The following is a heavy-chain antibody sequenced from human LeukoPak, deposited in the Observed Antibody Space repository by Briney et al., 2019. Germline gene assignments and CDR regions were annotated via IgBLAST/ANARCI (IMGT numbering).Heavy chain of an antibody. J-gene: IGHJ4*02. Sequence: GGSLRLSCTASGFTFGDYAMTWFRQAPGKGLEWAGRIKSKTDGGTTDDAAPVKGRFTISRDDSKNTLYLQMNSLKTEDTAVYYCTTYLFDSSGHVLSDYWGQGTLVTVSS. CDR1: GFTFGDYA. CDR2: IKSKTDGGTT. D-gene: IGHD3-22*01. V-gene: IGHV3-15*01. CDR3: TTYLFDSSGHVLSDY.